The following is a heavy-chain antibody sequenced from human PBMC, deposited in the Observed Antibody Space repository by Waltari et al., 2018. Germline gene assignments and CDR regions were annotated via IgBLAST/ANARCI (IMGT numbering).Heavy chain of an antibody. D-gene: IGHD3-10*01. CDR2: INHSGST. Sequence: QVQLQQWGAGLLKPSETLSLTCAVYGGSFSGYYWSWIRQPPGKGLEWIGEINHSGSTNYNPSLKSRVTISVDTSKNQFSLKLSSVTAADTAVYYCARHDYYGSGSYYDYWGQGTLVTVSS. V-gene: IGHV4-34*01. CDR1: GGSFSGYY. J-gene: IGHJ4*02. CDR3: ARHDYYGSGSYYDY.